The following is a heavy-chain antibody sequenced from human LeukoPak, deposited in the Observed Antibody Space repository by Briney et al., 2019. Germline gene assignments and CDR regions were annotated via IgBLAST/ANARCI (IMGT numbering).Heavy chain of an antibody. CDR2: ISTDNGNT. CDR3: ARSRRMTTDYYYYYMDV. D-gene: IGHD4-17*01. Sequence: GASVKVSCKASGYSFHSFAINWVRQAPGQGLEWLGRISTDNGNTNYAQKFQGRVTMTTDTSMSTVYMELRRLTYDDTAVYYCARSRRMTTDYYYYYMDVWGKGTTVTVSS. CDR1: GYSFHSFA. V-gene: IGHV1-18*01. J-gene: IGHJ6*03.